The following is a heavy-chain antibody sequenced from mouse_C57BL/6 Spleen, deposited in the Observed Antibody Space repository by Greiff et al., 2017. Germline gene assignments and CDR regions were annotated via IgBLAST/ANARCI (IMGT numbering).Heavy chain of an antibody. J-gene: IGHJ2*01. CDR2: ISDGGSYT. CDR1: GFTFSSYA. V-gene: IGHV5-4*01. D-gene: IGHD4-1*01. Sequence: EVQLVESGGGLVKPGGSLKLSCAASGFTFSSYAMSWVRQTPEKRLEWVATISDGGSYTYYPANVKGRFTISRANAKNNLNLQMSHLKSEDTAMYYCARDRTGRGCDYWGQGTTLTVSS. CDR3: ARDRTGRGCDY.